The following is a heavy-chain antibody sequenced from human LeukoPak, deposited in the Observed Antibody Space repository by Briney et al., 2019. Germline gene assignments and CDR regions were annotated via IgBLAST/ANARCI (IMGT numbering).Heavy chain of an antibody. CDR2: IYTSGST. V-gene: IGHV4-4*07. CDR3: ARDQHYYDSSGCLDAFDI. Sequence: SETLSLTCTVSGGSISSYYWSWIRQPAGKGLEWIGRIYTSGSTNYNPSLKSRVTMSVDTSKNQFPLKLSSVTAADTAVYYCARDQHYYDSSGCLDAFDIWGQGTMVTVSS. J-gene: IGHJ3*02. D-gene: IGHD3-22*01. CDR1: GGSISSYY.